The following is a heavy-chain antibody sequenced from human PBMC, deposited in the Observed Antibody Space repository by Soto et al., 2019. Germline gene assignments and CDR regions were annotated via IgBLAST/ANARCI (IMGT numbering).Heavy chain of an antibody. CDR3: ARYIAASGTYYLDF. D-gene: IGHD6-13*01. CDR1: GGSISSGDYY. Sequence: SETLSLTCTVSGGSISSGDYYWSWVRQPPGKGLEWIGEIYHSGSTNYNPSLKSRVIISVDTSKNQFSLRLSSVTAADTAVYYCARYIAASGTYYLDFWGQGTLVTSPQ. V-gene: IGHV4-39*07. J-gene: IGHJ4*02. CDR2: IYHSGST.